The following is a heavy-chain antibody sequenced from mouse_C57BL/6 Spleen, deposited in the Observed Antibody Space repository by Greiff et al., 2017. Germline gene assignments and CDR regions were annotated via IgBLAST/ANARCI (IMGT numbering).Heavy chain of an antibody. Sequence: VQLKESGPGLVKPSQSLSLTCSVTGYSITSGYYWNWIRQFPGNKLEWMGYISYDGSNNYNPSLKNRISITRDTSKNQFFLKLNSVTTEDTATYYCARDRPITTVVATDAMDYWGQGTSVTVSS. J-gene: IGHJ4*01. D-gene: IGHD1-1*01. CDR2: ISYDGSN. V-gene: IGHV3-6*01. CDR3: ARDRPITTVVATDAMDY. CDR1: GYSITSGYY.